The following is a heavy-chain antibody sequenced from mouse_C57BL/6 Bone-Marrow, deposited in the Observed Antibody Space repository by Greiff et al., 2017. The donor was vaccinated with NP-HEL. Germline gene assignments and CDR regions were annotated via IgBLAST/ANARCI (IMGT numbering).Heavy chain of an antibody. CDR3: ARSGYYGSSYDAMDY. CDR1: GFTFSDYG. CDR2: ISNLAYSI. Sequence: EVKLVESGGGLVQPGGSLKLSCAASGFTFSDYGMAWVRQAPRKGPEWVAFISNLAYSIYYADTVTGRFTISRENAKNTLYLEMSSLRSEDTAMYYCARSGYYGSSYDAMDYWGQGTSVTVSS. D-gene: IGHD1-1*01. J-gene: IGHJ4*01. V-gene: IGHV5-15*01.